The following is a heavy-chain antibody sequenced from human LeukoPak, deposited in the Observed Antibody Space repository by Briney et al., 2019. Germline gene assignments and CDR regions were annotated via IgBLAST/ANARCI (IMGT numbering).Heavy chain of an antibody. V-gene: IGHV5-51*04. CDR2: IYPGDSET. CDR3: ARTYYDSGGFYYVPFDY. J-gene: IGHJ4*02. Sequence: GQSLKISCNCSGYMFTSYWIGWVRQMPGKGREWMGVIYPGDSETRYSPSFQGQVTFSADKPISTAYLQWSSLEASDTAMYYCARTYYDSGGFYYVPFDYWGQGTLVTVSS. D-gene: IGHD3-22*01. CDR1: GYMFTSYW.